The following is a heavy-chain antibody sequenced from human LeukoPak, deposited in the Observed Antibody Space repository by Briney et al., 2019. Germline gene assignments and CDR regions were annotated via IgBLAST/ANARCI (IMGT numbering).Heavy chain of an antibody. CDR1: GYTFTSYA. CDR2: INAGNGNT. V-gene: IGHV1-3*01. Sequence: SVKVSCKASGYTFTSYAMHWVRQAPGQRLEWMGWINAGNGNTKYSQKFQGRVTITRDTSASTAYMELSSLRSEDTAVYYCARDRGYCSGGSCYFYYYGMDVWGQGTTVTVSS. CDR3: ARDRGYCSGGSCYFYYYGMDV. D-gene: IGHD2-15*01. J-gene: IGHJ6*02.